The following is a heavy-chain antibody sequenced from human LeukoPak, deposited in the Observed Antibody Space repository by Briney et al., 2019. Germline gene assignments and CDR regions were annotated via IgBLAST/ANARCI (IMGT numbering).Heavy chain of an antibody. CDR3: ARDLYDSDGYPSFQH. D-gene: IGHD3-22*01. V-gene: IGHV3-33*01. CDR2: IWCEGSKK. Sequence: GASLRLSCAASGFTFSSYGMHWVRLAPGKGLEWVSLIWCEGSKKFYADCVKGRFTISRDNSKNTLYLQMNSLRAGDTAIYYCARDLYDSDGYPSFQHWGQGTLVAVSS. CDR1: GFTFSSYG. J-gene: IGHJ1*01.